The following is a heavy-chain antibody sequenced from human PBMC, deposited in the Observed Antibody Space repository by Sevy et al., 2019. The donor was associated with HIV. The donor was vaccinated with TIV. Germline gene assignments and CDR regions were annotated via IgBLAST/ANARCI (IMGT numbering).Heavy chain of an antibody. J-gene: IGHJ3*02. CDR1: GFTFSNHA. Sequence: GGSLRLSCAASGFTFSNHAMHWVRQSPGKGLEWVAFIRSDGSNEYYADSVKGRFTISRDNSKNTVYLQMSSLRPEDTAVYYCARDRKVLLVVYAIPFDVFDIWGQGTMVTVSS. D-gene: IGHD2-8*02. V-gene: IGHV3-30*02. CDR2: IRSDGSNE. CDR3: ARDRKVLLVVYAIPFDVFDI.